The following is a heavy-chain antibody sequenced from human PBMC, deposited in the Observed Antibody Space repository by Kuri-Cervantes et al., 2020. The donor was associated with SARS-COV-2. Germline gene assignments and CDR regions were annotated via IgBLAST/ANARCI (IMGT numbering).Heavy chain of an antibody. CDR2: INPSGGST. CDR3: AKDSGMIRGVINWEFYYGMDV. V-gene: IGHV1-46*01. D-gene: IGHD3-10*01. CDR1: GYTFTSYY. J-gene: IGHJ6*02. Sequence: ASVKVSCKASGYTFTSYYMHWVRQAPGQGLEWMGIINPSGGSTSYAQKFQGRVTMTRDTSTSTVYMELSSLRPEDTAVYYCAKDSGMIRGVINWEFYYGMDVWGQGTTVTVSS.